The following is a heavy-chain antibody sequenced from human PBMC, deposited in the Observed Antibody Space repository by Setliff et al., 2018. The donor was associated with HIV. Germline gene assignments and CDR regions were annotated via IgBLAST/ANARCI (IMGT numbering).Heavy chain of an antibody. CDR3: ARGDLLFDY. CDR2: IYTSGST. J-gene: IGHJ4*02. CDR1: GGSISSGSYY. D-gene: IGHD2-21*02. V-gene: IGHV4-61*02. Sequence: SETLSLTCTVSGGSISSGSYYWNWIRQPAGKGLEWIGRIYTSGSTNYNPSLKSRVTMSVDTSKNQSSLKLSSVTAADTAVYYCARGDLLFDYWGQGTLVTVSS.